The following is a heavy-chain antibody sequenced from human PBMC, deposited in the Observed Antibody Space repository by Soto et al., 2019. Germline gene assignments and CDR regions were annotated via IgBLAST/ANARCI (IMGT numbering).Heavy chain of an antibody. CDR1: GFTFSSYS. Sequence: GGSLRLSCAASGFTFSSYSMNWVRQAPGKGLEWVSSISSSSSYIYYADSVKGRFTISRDNAKNSLYLQMNSLRAEDTAVYYCARDRVRGGYDLDTIHWFDPWGQGTLVTVSS. V-gene: IGHV3-21*01. CDR2: ISSSSSYI. J-gene: IGHJ5*02. D-gene: IGHD5-12*01. CDR3: ARDRVRGGYDLDTIHWFDP.